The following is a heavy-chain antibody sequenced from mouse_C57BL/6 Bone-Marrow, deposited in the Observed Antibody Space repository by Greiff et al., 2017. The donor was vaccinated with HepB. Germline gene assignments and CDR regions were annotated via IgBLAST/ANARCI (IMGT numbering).Heavy chain of an antibody. V-gene: IGHV1-64*01. D-gene: IGHD2-12*01. CDR3: ETAVYERARCAY. CDR1: GYTFTSYW. Sequence: QVQLQQPGAELVKPGASVKLSCKASGYTFTSYWMHWVKQRPVQGLEWIGMIHPNSGSTNYNEKFKSKATLTVDKSSSTAYMQLSSLTSEDSAVYSGETAVYERARCAYWGQGTLVTVSA. J-gene: IGHJ3*01. CDR2: IHPNSGST.